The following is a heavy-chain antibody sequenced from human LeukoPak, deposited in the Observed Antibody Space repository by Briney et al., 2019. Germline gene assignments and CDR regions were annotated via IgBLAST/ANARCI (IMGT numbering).Heavy chain of an antibody. Sequence: GGSLRLSCAASGFTFSSYAMNWVRQAPGKGLEWVSYISSSSSTIYYADSVKGRFTISRDNAKNSLYLQMNSLRAEDTAVYYCARGSDCSSTSCSLGDAFDIWGQGTMVTVSS. D-gene: IGHD2-2*01. CDR2: ISSSSSTI. CDR3: ARGSDCSSTSCSLGDAFDI. J-gene: IGHJ3*02. CDR1: GFTFSSYA. V-gene: IGHV3-48*04.